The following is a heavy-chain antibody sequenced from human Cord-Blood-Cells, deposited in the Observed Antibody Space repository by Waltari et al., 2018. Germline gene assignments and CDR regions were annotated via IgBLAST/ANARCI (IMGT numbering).Heavy chain of an antibody. J-gene: IGHJ4*02. CDR1: GFTVSGTY. CDR3: ARDIAAADPVDDY. Sequence: EVQLVESGGGLIQPGGSLRLSCAASGFTVSGTYMSWVRQAPGKGLEWVSVIYSGGSTYYADSVKGRFTISRDNSKNTLYLQMNSLRAEDTAVYYCARDIAAADPVDDYWGQGTLVTVSS. D-gene: IGHD6-13*01. V-gene: IGHV3-53*01. CDR2: IYSGGST.